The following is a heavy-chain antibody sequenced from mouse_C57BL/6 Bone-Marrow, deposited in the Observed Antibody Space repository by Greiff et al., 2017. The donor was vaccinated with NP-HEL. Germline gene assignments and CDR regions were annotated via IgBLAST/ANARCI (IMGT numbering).Heavy chain of an antibody. CDR3: ARRDWFDY. Sequence: VKLQQPGAELVRPGSSVKLSCKASGYTFTSYWMHWVKQRPIQGLEWIGNIDPSDSETHYNQKFKDKATLTVDKSSSTAYMQLSSLTSEDSAVYYCARRDWFDYWGQGTTLTVSS. V-gene: IGHV1-52*01. CDR2: IDPSDSET. CDR1: GYTFTSYW. D-gene: IGHD3-3*01. J-gene: IGHJ2*01.